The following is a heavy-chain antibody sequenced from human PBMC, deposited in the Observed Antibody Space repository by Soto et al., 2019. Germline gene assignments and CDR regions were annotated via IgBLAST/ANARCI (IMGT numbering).Heavy chain of an antibody. CDR2: IYYSGST. Sequence: PSETLSLTCTVSGGSVSSGNYYWSWIRQPPGKGLEWIGYIYYSGSTNYNPSLKSRVTISVDTSKNQFSLKLSSVTAADTAVYYCARSDGRYWGQGTLVTVSS. V-gene: IGHV4-61*01. CDR3: ARSDGRY. J-gene: IGHJ4*02. CDR1: GGSVSSGNYY.